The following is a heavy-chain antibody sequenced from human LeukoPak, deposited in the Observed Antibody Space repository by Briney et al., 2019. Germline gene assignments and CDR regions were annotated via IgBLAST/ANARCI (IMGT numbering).Heavy chain of an antibody. CDR2: TYYRSKWYN. V-gene: IGHV6-1*01. D-gene: IGHD6-25*01. CDR3: ARWDISGESKGFDP. CDR1: GDSVSSNSAA. Sequence: SQTLSLTCAISGDSVSSNSAAWNWLRQSPSRGLEWLGSTYYRSKWYNDYAVSVKSQITINPDTSKNQFSLQLSSVTPEDTAVYYCARWDISGESKGFDPWGQGTLVTVSS. J-gene: IGHJ5*02.